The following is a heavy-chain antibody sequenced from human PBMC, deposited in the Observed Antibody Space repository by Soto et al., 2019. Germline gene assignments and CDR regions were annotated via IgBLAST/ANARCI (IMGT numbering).Heavy chain of an antibody. J-gene: IGHJ4*02. CDR3: ARDRGSGYDWVDY. Sequence: VQLVQSGAEVKKPGASVKVSCKASGYTFTSYAMHWVRQAPGQRLEWMGWINAGNGNTKYSQKFQGRVTITRDTSASTAYMELSSLRSEDTAVYYCARDRGSGYDWVDYWGQGTLVTVSS. CDR1: GYTFTSYA. D-gene: IGHD5-12*01. CDR2: INAGNGNT. V-gene: IGHV1-3*01.